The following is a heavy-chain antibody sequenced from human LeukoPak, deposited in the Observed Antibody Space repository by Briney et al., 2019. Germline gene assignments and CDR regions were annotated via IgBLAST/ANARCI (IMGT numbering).Heavy chain of an antibody. CDR3: ARHVEHAAYFHH. D-gene: IGHD1/OR15-1a*01. V-gene: IGHV4-59*08. CDR2: ITNSGDA. Sequence: ASETLSLTCTVAGVSISDFHWSWLRQPPEKGLEWIGWITNSGDANYNPSLESRLAMSAETTKRHLSLRVTSVTDADTAVYYCARHVEHAAYFHHWGQGILVTVSS. J-gene: IGHJ4*02. CDR1: GVSISDFH.